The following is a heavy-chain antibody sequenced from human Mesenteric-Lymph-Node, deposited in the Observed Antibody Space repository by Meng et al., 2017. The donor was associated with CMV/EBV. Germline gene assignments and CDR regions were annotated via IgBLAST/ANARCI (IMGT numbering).Heavy chain of an antibody. CDR3: ASADYGDYYFDY. J-gene: IGHJ4*02. CDR1: GVTVTTDAYA. CDR2: ISSSSYI. D-gene: IGHD4-17*01. Sequence: GESLKISCAASGVTVTTDAYAMSWVRQAPGKGLEWVSSISSSSYIYYADSVKGRFTISRDNAKNSLYLQMNSLRAEDTAVYYCASADYGDYYFDYWGQGTLVTVSS. V-gene: IGHV3-69-1*01.